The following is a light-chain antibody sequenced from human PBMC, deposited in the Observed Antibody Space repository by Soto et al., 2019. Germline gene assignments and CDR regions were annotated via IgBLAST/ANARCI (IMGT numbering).Light chain of an antibody. CDR1: SRDVGGYNY. CDR2: DVS. Sequence: QSALTQPRSVSGSPGQSVTISCTGTSRDVGGYNYVSWYQQHPGKAPKLMIDDVSKRPSGVPDRFSGSKSGNTASLTISGLQAEDEADYYCCSYAGSYYVFGTGTKLTVL. J-gene: IGLJ1*01. CDR3: CSYAGSYYV. V-gene: IGLV2-11*01.